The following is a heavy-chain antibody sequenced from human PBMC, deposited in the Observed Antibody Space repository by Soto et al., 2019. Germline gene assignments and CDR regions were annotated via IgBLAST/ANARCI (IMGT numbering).Heavy chain of an antibody. CDR2: IDPKSGGT. V-gene: IGHV1-2*02. D-gene: IGHD5-12*01. J-gene: IGHJ4*02. CDR1: GPTFIAYY. CDR3: ARVSVDVPE. Sequence: QLVQSGAEVKKPGASVRVSCKTSGPTFIAYYIRWVRQAPGQGLEWMGWIDPKSGGTTYEQKFLGRVTMTRDTSINTAYMDLNRLTSDDKAVYYCARVSVDVPEWGQGTLITVSS.